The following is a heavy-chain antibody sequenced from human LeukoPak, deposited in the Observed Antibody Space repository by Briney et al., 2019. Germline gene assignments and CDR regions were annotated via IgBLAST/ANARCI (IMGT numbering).Heavy chain of an antibody. J-gene: IGHJ4*02. CDR2: INHSGST. Sequence: SETLSLTCAVYGGSFSGYYRSWIRQPPGKGLEWIGEINHSGSTNYNPSLKSRVTISVDTSKNQFSLKLSSVTAADTAVYYCARGSIGGSGPARYWGQGTLVTVSS. D-gene: IGHD3-16*01. CDR3: ARGSIGGSGPARY. CDR1: GGSFSGYY. V-gene: IGHV4-34*01.